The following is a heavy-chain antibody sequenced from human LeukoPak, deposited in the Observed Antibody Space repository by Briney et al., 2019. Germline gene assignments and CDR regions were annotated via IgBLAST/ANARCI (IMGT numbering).Heavy chain of an antibody. D-gene: IGHD3-22*01. CDR1: GYTFTSYY. CDR3: ARALFSSGYYYHGRILDY. V-gene: IGHV1-46*01. Sequence: ASVKVSCKASGYTFTSYYMHWVRQAPGQGLAWMGIINPSGGSTSYAQKFQGRVTMTRDTSTSTVYMELSSLRSEDTAVYYCARALFSSGYYYHGRILDYWGQGTLVTVSS. J-gene: IGHJ4*02. CDR2: INPSGGST.